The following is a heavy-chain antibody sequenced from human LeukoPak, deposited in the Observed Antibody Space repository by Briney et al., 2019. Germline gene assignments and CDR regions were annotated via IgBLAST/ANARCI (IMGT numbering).Heavy chain of an antibody. J-gene: IGHJ4*02. D-gene: IGHD6-19*01. Sequence: GGSLRLSCAATGLTFSSNFMSWVRQAPGKGLEWVSVIYGGGSTYYSDSVKGRFTISRDTPKNTLYLQMNSLRVGDTAVYYCASWPGGWYGEDSWGQGTLVTVSS. CDR1: GLTFSSNF. CDR2: IYGGGST. V-gene: IGHV3-53*01. CDR3: ASWPGGWYGEDS.